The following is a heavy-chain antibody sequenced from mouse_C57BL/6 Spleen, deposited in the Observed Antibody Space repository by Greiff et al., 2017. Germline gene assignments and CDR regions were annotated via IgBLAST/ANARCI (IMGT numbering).Heavy chain of an antibody. CDR2: IYPGDGDT. J-gene: IGHJ2*01. CDR1: GYAFSSSW. V-gene: IGHV1-82*01. CDR3: ARSGYTGYFDY. Sequence: QVQLKQSGPELVKPGASVKISCKASGYAFSSSWMNWVKQRPGKGLEWIGRIYPGDGDTNYNGKFKGKATLTADKSSSTAYMQLSSLTSEDSAVYFCARSGYTGYFDYWGQGTTLTVSS. D-gene: IGHD2-2*01.